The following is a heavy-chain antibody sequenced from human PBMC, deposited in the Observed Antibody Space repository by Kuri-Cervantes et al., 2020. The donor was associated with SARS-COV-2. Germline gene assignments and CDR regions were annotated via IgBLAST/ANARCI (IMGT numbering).Heavy chain of an antibody. CDR1: GGSISSGSYY. V-gene: IGHV4-61*02. J-gene: IGHJ5*01. CDR3: ARDAKLTTIFGVVIKGGWFDP. Sequence: SETLSLTCTVSGGSISSGSYYWSWIWQPAGKGLEWIGRIYTSGSTNYNPSLKSRVTISVDTSKNQFSLKLSSVTAADTAVYYCARDAKLTTIFGVVIKGGWFDPWGQGTTVTVSS. D-gene: IGHD3-3*01. CDR2: IYTSGST.